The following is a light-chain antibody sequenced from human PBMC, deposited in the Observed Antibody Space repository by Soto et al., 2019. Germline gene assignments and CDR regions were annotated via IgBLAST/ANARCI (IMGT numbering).Light chain of an antibody. J-gene: IGKJ4*01. CDR1: QSISSW. CDR3: QQYNSYSPLT. V-gene: IGKV1-5*03. CDR2: KAS. Sequence: DIQMTQSPSTLSASVGDIVTINFRASQSISSWLAWYQQKPGKAPKLLIYKASSLESGVPSRFSGSGSGTEFTLTISSLQPDDFATYYCQQYNSYSPLTFGGGTKVDIK.